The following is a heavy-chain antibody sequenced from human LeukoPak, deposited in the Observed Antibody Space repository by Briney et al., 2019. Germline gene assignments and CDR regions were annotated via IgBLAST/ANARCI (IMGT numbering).Heavy chain of an antibody. CDR2: INPSGGST. D-gene: IGHD2-2*01. J-gene: IGHJ5*02. Sequence: ASVEVSCKASGYTFTSYYMHWVRQAPGQGLEWMGIINPSGGSTSYAQKFQGRVTMTRDTSTSTVYMELSSLRSEDTAVYYCARDFGRIVVVPAAMRGWFDPWGQGTLVTVSS. CDR1: GYTFTSYY. CDR3: ARDFGRIVVVPAAMRGWFDP. V-gene: IGHV1-46*01.